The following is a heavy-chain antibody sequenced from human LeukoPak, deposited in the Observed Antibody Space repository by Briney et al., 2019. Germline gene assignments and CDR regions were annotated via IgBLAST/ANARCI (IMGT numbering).Heavy chain of an antibody. Sequence: SETLSLTCTVSGGSISSGSYYWSWIRQPAGKGLEWIGRIYTSGSTNYNPSLKSRVTISVDTSKNQFSPKLSSVTAADTAVYYCARDGSSSWYLRYWGQGTLVTVSS. D-gene: IGHD6-13*01. CDR2: IYTSGST. CDR1: GGSISSGSYY. J-gene: IGHJ4*02. V-gene: IGHV4-61*02. CDR3: ARDGSSSWYLRY.